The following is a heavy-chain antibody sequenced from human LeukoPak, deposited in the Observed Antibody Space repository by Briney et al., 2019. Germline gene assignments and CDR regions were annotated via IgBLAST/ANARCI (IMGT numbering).Heavy chain of an antibody. CDR2: IYHSGSS. J-gene: IGHJ4*02. CDR1: GYSISSGYY. D-gene: IGHD6-13*01. CDR3: ARHITSGYSSSWYADY. V-gene: IGHV4-38-2*02. Sequence: SETLSLTCSVSGYSISSGYYWGWIRQPPGKGLEWIGSIYHSGSSYSNPSLKSRVTISVDTSKNQFSLKLSSVTAADTAVYYCARHITSGYSSSWYADYWGQGTLVTVSS.